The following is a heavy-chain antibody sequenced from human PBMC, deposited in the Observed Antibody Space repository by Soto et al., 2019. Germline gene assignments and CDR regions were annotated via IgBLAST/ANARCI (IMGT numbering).Heavy chain of an antibody. CDR2: IWYDESNK. CDR3: ARSLLSYYFDY. Sequence: GGSLRLSCAASGFTFSSYGMHWVRQAPGKGLEWAAVIWYDESNKYYADSVKGRFTISRDNSKNTLYLQMNSLRAEDTAVYYCARSLLSYYFDYWGQGTLVTVSS. V-gene: IGHV3-33*01. CDR1: GFTFSSYG. J-gene: IGHJ4*02.